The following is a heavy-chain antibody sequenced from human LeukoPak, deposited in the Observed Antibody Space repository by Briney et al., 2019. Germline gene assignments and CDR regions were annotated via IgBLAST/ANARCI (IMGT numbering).Heavy chain of an antibody. V-gene: IGHV3-23*01. CDR2: INNRGGST. D-gene: IGHD3-16*01. Sequence: GGSLRLSCAASGFTFSSYAMSWVRQAPGKGLEWVSGINNRGGSTYNADSVKGRFTISRDNSKNTLYLQMNSLRVEDTAVYYCAKAFGLSRHGMDVWGQGTTVTVSS. CDR1: GFTFSSYA. CDR3: AKAFGLSRHGMDV. J-gene: IGHJ6*02.